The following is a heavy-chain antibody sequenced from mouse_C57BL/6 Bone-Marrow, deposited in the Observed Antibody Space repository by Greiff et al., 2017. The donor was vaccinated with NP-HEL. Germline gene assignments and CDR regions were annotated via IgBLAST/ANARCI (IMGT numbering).Heavy chain of an antibody. D-gene: IGHD1-1*01. Sequence: VQLQQSGAELVKPGASVKLSCKASGYTFTEYTIHWVKQRSGQGLEWIGWFYPGSGSIKYNEKFKDKATLTADKSSSTVYMEISRLTSEDTAVYFCARHEEEHYYGGSYFDYWGQGTPLTVSS. V-gene: IGHV1-62-2*01. CDR3: ARHEEEHYYGGSYFDY. CDR2: FYPGSGSI. J-gene: IGHJ2*01. CDR1: GYTFTEYT.